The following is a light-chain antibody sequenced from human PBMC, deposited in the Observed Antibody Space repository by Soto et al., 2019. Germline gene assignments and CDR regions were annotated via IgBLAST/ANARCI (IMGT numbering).Light chain of an antibody. CDR2: GAS. CDR3: QQYGDSPVT. V-gene: IGKV3-20*01. CDR1: HRVNSNY. Sequence: EIVLTQSPGTLSLSPGERATLSCRASHRVNSNYLAWYRQRPGQAPRLLIYGASTRATGVPDTFSGRGSGTDFTLTISRLEPEDFAVYYCQQYGDSPVTFGQGTRLEIK. J-gene: IGKJ5*01.